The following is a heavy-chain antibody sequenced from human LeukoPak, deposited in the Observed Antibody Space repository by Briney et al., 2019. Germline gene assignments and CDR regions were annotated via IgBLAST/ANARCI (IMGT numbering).Heavy chain of an antibody. CDR1: GGSFSGYY. D-gene: IGHD3-3*01. J-gene: IGHJ5*02. V-gene: IGHV4-34*01. CDR2: INHSGST. CDR3: ARDFYDFWSGYYGRWFDP. Sequence: SETLSLTCAVYGGSFSGYYWSWIRQPPGKGLEWIGEINHSGSTNYIPSLKSRVTISVDTSKNQFSLKLSSVTAADTAVYYCARDFYDFWSGYYGRWFDPWGQGTLVTVSS.